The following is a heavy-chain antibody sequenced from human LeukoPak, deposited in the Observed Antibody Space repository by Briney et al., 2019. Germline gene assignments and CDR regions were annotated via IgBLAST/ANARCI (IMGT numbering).Heavy chain of an antibody. CDR3: ASSYWSGFRVDY. J-gene: IGHJ4*02. CDR1: GYTFSSYA. CDR2: INAGNGNT. Sequence: ASVTVSCKASGYTFSSYAVHWVRQAPGQRLEWMGWINAGNGNTKYSQKFQGRVTITRDTSASTAYMELSSLRSEDTAVYYCASSYWSGFRVDYWGQGTLVTVSS. D-gene: IGHD3-3*01. V-gene: IGHV1-3*01.